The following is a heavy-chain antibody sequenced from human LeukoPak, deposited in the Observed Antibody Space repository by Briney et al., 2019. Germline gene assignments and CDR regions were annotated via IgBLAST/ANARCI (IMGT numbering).Heavy chain of an antibody. CDR2: ISSSSSYI. CDR1: GFSVSSNY. J-gene: IGHJ4*02. V-gene: IGHV3-21*01. D-gene: IGHD4-23*01. Sequence: GGSLRLSCAASGFSVSSNYMNWVRQAPGKGLEWVSSISSSSSYIYYADSVKGRFTISRDNAKNSLYLQMNSLRAEDTAVYYCARGRNYGGNHMDYWGQGTLVTVSS. CDR3: ARGRNYGGNHMDY.